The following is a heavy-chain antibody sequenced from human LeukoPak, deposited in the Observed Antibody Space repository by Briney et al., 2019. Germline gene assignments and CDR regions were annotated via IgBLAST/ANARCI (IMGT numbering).Heavy chain of an antibody. D-gene: IGHD6-13*01. Sequence: GASVKVSCEASGYIFTSYGFAWVRQAPGQGLEWMGGIIPIFGTANYAQKFQGRVTITADESTSTAYMELSSLRSEDTAVYYCARDRTNFPHVSSWKPDFDYWGQGTPVTVSS. J-gene: IGHJ4*02. CDR2: IIPIFGTA. CDR1: GYIFTSYG. V-gene: IGHV1-69*13. CDR3: ARDRTNFPHVSSWKPDFDY.